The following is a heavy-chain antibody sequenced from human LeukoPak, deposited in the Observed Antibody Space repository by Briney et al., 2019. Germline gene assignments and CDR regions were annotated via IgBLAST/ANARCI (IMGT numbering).Heavy chain of an antibody. Sequence: GGALRLSCAASGFTFSSYWMHWVRQAPGKGLVWVSRINSDRSATSYVDSVEGGFTISRDNAENTLYLQMNSLRAEDTAVYYCARGVYGSGSYSANNWGQGTLVTVSS. CDR2: INSDRSAT. CDR1: GFTFSSYW. D-gene: IGHD3-10*01. J-gene: IGHJ4*02. CDR3: ARGVYGSGSYSANN. V-gene: IGHV3-74*01.